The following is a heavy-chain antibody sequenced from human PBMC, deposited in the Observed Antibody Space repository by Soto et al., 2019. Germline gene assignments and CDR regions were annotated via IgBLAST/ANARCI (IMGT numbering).Heavy chain of an antibody. V-gene: IGHV4-59*01. Sequence: PSETLSLTCTVSGGSISSYYWSWIRQPPGKGLEWIGYIYYSGSTNYNPSLKSRVTISVDTSKNQFSLKLSSVTAADTAVYYCARSPIVVVPAAIGGMDVWGQGTTVTSP. CDR1: GGSISSYY. J-gene: IGHJ6*02. D-gene: IGHD2-2*01. CDR3: ARSPIVVVPAAIGGMDV. CDR2: IYYSGST.